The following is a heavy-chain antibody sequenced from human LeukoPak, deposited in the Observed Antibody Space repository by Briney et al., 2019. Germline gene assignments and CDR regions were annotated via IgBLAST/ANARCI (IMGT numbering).Heavy chain of an antibody. CDR1: GYTFTSYD. J-gene: IGHJ4*02. D-gene: IGHD3-10*01. V-gene: IGHV1-8*01. Sequence: ASVKVSCKASGYTFTSYDINWVRQATGQGLEWMGWMNPNSGNTGYAQKFQGRVTMTRNTSISTAYMELSSLRSEDTAVYYCARVSGVRRGTAHFGYWGQGTLVTVSS. CDR3: ARVSGVRRGTAHFGY. CDR2: MNPNSGNT.